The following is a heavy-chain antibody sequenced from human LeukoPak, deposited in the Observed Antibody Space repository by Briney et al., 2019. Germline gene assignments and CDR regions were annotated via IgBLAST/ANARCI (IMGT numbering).Heavy chain of an antibody. V-gene: IGHV4-59*01. CDR1: GGSISSYY. CDR3: ARGGEGSGSYEYYFDY. J-gene: IGHJ4*02. CDR2: IYYSGST. D-gene: IGHD3-10*01. Sequence: PSETLSLTCTVAGGSISSYYWSWIRQPPGKGLEWIGYIYYSGSTNYSPSLKSRVTISVDTSKNQFSLKLSSVTAADTAVYYCARGGEGSGSYEYYFDYWGQGTLVTVSS.